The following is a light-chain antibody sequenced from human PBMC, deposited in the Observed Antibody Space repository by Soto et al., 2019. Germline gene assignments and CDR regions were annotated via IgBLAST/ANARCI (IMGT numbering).Light chain of an antibody. J-gene: IGKJ5*01. Sequence: EIVFAQAPVALSLSPGEKATPCCRASQSVSSYLAWYQQKPGQAPRLLIYDASTRATGIPARFSGSGSGTDFTLTISSLEPEDFAIYYCQQRKNWQVTFGQGTRLEI. CDR3: QQRKNWQVT. CDR1: QSVSSY. CDR2: DAS. V-gene: IGKV3-11*01.